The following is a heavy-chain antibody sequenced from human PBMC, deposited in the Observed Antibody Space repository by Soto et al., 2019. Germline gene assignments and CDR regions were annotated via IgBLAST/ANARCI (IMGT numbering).Heavy chain of an antibody. Sequence: QVQLVQSGAEVKKPGSSVKVSCKASGGTFSSYTISWVRQAPGQGLEWMGRIIPILGIANYAQKFQGRVTINADKSTSTAYLELSSLRSEDTAVYYCAREMGDIVATIHWCDPWGQGTLVTVSS. CDR1: GGTFSSYT. J-gene: IGHJ5*02. V-gene: IGHV1-69*08. CDR3: AREMGDIVATIHWCDP. D-gene: IGHD5-12*01. CDR2: IIPILGIA.